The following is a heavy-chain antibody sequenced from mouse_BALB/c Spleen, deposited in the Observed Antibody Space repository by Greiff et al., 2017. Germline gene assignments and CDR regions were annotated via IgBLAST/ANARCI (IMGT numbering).Heavy chain of an antibody. V-gene: IGHV2-6-7*01. Sequence: QVQLQQSGPGLVAPSQSLSITCTVSGFSLTGYGVNWVRQPPGKGLEWLGMIWGDGSTDYNSALKSRLSISKDNSKSQVFLKMNSLQTDDTARYYCAREGGYYFYAMDYWGQGTSVTVSS. CDR3: AREGGYYFYAMDY. D-gene: IGHD2-3*01. CDR1: GFSLTGYG. J-gene: IGHJ4*01. CDR2: IWGDGST.